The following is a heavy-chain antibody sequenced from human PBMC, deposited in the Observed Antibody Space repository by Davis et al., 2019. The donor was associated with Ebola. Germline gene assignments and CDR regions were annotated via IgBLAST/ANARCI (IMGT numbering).Heavy chain of an antibody. D-gene: IGHD3-22*01. CDR3: VRVSEIYDSSGYYKGWFDY. Sequence: PSETLSLTCTVSGVSISSNDYYWSWIRQPPGKGLEWIGYVYYTGSTNYNPSLKSRVSISQDTSKNQFSLRLSSVIAADTAVYYCVRVSEIYDSSGYYKGWFDYWGQGILVTVSS. CDR1: GVSISSNDYY. V-gene: IGHV4-61*08. J-gene: IGHJ4*02. CDR2: VYYTGST.